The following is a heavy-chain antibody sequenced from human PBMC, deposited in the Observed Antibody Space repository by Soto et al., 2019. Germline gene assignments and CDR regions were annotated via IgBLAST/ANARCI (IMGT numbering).Heavy chain of an antibody. Sequence: LRLSCAASGFTFSSYSMNWVRQAPGKGLEWVSSISSSSSYIYYADSVKGRFTISRDNAKNSLYLQMNSLRAEDTAVYYCARGPQRRYYYGMDVWGQGTTVTVSS. J-gene: IGHJ6*02. CDR3: ARGPQRRYYYGMDV. V-gene: IGHV3-21*01. CDR2: ISSSSSYI. D-gene: IGHD6-25*01. CDR1: GFTFSSYS.